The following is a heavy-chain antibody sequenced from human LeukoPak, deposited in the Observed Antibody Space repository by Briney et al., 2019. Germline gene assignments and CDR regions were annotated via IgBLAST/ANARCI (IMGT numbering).Heavy chain of an antibody. D-gene: IGHD2-2*01. Sequence: GGSLRLSCAASGFTFSDYYMSWIRQAPGKGLEWVSYISSSGSTIYYADSVKGRFTISRDNAKNSLYLQMNSLRAEDTAVYYCARTARRYCSSTSCYGDWFDPWGQGTLVTVSS. CDR3: ARTARRYCSSTSCYGDWFDP. J-gene: IGHJ5*02. CDR1: GFTFSDYY. CDR2: ISSSGSTI. V-gene: IGHV3-11*01.